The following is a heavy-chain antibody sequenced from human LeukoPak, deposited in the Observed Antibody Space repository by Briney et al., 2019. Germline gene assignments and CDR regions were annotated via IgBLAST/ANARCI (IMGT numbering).Heavy chain of an antibody. V-gene: IGHV1-69*13. CDR2: IIPIFGTA. J-gene: IGHJ4*02. Sequence: ASVKVSCEASGGTFSSYAISWVRQAPGQGLEWMGGIIPIFGTANYAQKFQGRVTITADESTSTAYMELSSLRSEDTAVYYCARVTDCGGDCYYFDYWGQGTLVTVSS. CDR3: ARVTDCGGDCYYFDY. CDR1: GGTFSSYA. D-gene: IGHD2-21*02.